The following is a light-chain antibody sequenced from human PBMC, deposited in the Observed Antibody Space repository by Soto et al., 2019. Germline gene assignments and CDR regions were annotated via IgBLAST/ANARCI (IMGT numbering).Light chain of an antibody. CDR2: GAS. V-gene: IGKV3-20*01. CDR1: QSVSSSF. J-gene: IGKJ1*01. CDR3: QQYGSSPWT. Sequence: EIVLTQSPGTLYLSPGETATLSCRASQSVSSSFLAWYQQKPGQAPRLLIYGASIRATGIPDRFSGSGSGPDFTLTISIWEPEDFAVYYCQQYGSSPWTFGQGTKVEIK.